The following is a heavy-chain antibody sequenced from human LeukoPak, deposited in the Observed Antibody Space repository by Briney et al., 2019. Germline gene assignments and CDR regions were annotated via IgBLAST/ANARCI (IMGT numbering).Heavy chain of an antibody. CDR1: GFTFSSFA. Sequence: GGSLRLSCAASGFTFSSFAMSWVRQAPGKGLEWVSGISGSGGTTFYEDSVKGRFTISRDNSKNTLYLQMNSLRAEDTAVYYCAKAARLRGVTYYYYMDVWGKGTTVTISS. CDR2: ISGSGGTT. V-gene: IGHV3-23*01. D-gene: IGHD3-10*01. CDR3: AKAARLRGVTYYYYMDV. J-gene: IGHJ6*03.